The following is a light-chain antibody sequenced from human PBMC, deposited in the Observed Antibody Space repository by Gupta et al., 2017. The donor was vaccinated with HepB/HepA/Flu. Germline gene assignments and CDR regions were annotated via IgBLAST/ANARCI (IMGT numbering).Light chain of an antibody. J-gene: IGKJ4*01. V-gene: IGKV2-28*01. Sequence: EIVMTQSPLSLPVTPGEPASISCRSSQSLLHKNGYNYLDWYLQKPGQSPQLLIYWGSNRASGVPDRFSGSGSGTDFTLKINRVEAEDVGVYYCMQALQTRAFGGGTKVEIK. CDR1: QSLLHKNGYNY. CDR2: WGS. CDR3: MQALQTRA.